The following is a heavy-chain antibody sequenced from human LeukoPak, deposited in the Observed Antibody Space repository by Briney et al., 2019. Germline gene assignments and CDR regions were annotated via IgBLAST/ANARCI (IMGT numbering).Heavy chain of an antibody. CDR1: RGSIFSYY. CDR2: IYYSGST. J-gene: IGHJ4*02. CDR3: AEDHENYYDSRVFDN. Sequence: PPETLSLTCTVPRGSIFSYYWSWIRQPPQGGLEWIGYIYYSGSTNYNPSPQSRATLPVETSKNQFPLKLSSVTGAATTVYYIAEDHENYYDSRVFDNCGQGTLFTVSS. D-gene: IGHD3-22*01. V-gene: IGHV4-59*01.